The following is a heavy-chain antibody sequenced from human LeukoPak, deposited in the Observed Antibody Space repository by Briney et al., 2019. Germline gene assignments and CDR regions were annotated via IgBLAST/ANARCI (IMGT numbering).Heavy chain of an antibody. V-gene: IGHV3-23*01. CDR1: GFTFSSYA. CDR3: AKACSGGSPLDGMDV. Sequence: HPGGSLRLSCAASGFTFSSYAMSGVRQAPGKGLEWVSPISGSGGSTYYADSVKGRFTISRDNSKNTLYLQMNSLRAEDTAVYYCAKACSGGSPLDGMDVWGQGTTVTVSS. CDR2: ISGSGGST. J-gene: IGHJ6*02. D-gene: IGHD2-15*01.